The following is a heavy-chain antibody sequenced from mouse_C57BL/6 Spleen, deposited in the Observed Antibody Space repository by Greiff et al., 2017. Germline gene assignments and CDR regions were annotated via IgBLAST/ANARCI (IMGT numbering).Heavy chain of an antibody. CDR2: SRNKANDYTT. J-gene: IGHJ4*01. Sequence: EVKVVESGGGLVQSGRSLRLSCATSGFTFSDFYMEWVRQAPGKGLEWIAASRNKANDYTTEYSASVKGRFIVSRDTSQSILYLQMNDLRAEDTAIYYCARDSSTTVVDYYAMDDWGKGTSVTVSS. V-gene: IGHV7-1*01. CDR1: GFTFSDFY. D-gene: IGHD1-1*01. CDR3: ARDSSTTVVDYYAMDD.